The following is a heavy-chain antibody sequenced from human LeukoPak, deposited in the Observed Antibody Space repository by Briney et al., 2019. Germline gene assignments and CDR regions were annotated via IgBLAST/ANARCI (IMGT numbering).Heavy chain of an antibody. CDR1: GGSISGYY. CDR2: IYYSGST. D-gene: IGHD3-10*01. CDR3: ARGGYYGSGNDFRFDP. J-gene: IGHJ5*02. V-gene: IGHV4-59*01. Sequence: SETLSLTCTVSGGSISGYYWSWIRQPLGKGLEWIGYIYYSGSTNYNPSLKSRVTISVDTSKSQFSLKLSSATAADTAIYYCARGGYYGSGNDFRFDPWGQGTLVTVSS.